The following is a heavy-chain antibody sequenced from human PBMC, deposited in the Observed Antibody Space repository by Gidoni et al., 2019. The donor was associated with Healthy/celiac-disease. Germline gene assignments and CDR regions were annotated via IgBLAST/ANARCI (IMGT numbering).Heavy chain of an antibody. V-gene: IGHV1-69*01. Sequence: QVQLVQSGAEVKKPGSSVKVSCKASGGTFSSYAISWVRQAPGQGLEWMGGIIPIFGTANYAQKFQGRVTITADESTSTAYMELSSLRSEDTAVYYCAREGREQWLVPRDAFDIWGQGTMVTVSS. CDR1: GGTFSSYA. J-gene: IGHJ3*02. CDR3: AREGREQWLVPRDAFDI. CDR2: IIPIFGTA. D-gene: IGHD6-19*01.